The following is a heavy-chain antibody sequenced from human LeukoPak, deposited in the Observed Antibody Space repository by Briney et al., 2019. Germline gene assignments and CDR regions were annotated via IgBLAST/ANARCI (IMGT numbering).Heavy chain of an antibody. J-gene: IGHJ5*02. CDR3: ARAPFVGAGFDP. CDR1: GGSISSYY. Sequence: SETLSLTCPVSGGSISSYYWSWIRQPPGKGLEWIGYIYYSGSTNYNPSLKSRVTISVDTSKNQSSLKLSSVTAADTAVYYCARAPFVGAGFDPWGQGTLVTVSS. V-gene: IGHV4-59*01. CDR2: IYYSGST. D-gene: IGHD1-26*01.